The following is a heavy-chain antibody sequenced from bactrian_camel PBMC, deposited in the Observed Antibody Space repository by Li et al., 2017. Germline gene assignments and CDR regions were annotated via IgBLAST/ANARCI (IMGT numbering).Heavy chain of an antibody. CDR1: ESGYTISTYC. Sequence: HVQLVESGGGSVQAGGSLRLSCTASESGYTISTYCMGWFRQVPGKERVGVADIDSDGSITYADSVKGRFTISKDNTKNTLYLQMNSLKPEDSGMYYCAYDAWTRTSEADYTDYDLSVGYWGQGTQVTVS. D-gene: IGHD4*01. CDR3: AYDAWTRTSEADYTDYDLSVGY. CDR2: IDSDGSI. V-gene: IGHV3S9*01. J-gene: IGHJ6*01.